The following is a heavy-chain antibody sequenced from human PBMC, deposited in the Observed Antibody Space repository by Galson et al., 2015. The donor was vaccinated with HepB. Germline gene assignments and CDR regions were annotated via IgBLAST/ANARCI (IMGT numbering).Heavy chain of an antibody. D-gene: IGHD4-17*01. J-gene: IGHJ4*02. Sequence: SLRLSCAASGFTFSSYWMSWVRQAPGKGLEWVSNIKQDGSEKYYVDSVKGRFTISRDNAKNSLYLQMNSLRAEDTAVYYCAREADDYGDYSYFDYWGQGTLVTVSS. V-gene: IGHV3-7*03. CDR2: IKQDGSEK. CDR3: AREADDYGDYSYFDY. CDR1: GFTFSSYW.